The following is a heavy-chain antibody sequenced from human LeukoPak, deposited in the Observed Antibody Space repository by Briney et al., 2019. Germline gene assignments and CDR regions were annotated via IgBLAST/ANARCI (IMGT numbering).Heavy chain of an antibody. CDR1: GGSISSITDY. Sequence: SETLSLTCTVSGGSISSITDYWGWVRHSPGKGLEWIGSIYYSGSASYNPSLKSRVTISVDTSKNQFSLRLKSVTAADTAVYYCARGGYYGSGNDFRFDPWGQGTLVTVSS. CDR3: ARGGYYGSGNDFRFDP. CDR2: IYYSGSA. J-gene: IGHJ5*02. D-gene: IGHD3-10*01. V-gene: IGHV4-39*07.